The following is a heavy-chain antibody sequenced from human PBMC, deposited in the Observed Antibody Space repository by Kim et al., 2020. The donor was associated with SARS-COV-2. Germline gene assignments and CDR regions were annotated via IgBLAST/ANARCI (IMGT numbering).Heavy chain of an antibody. V-gene: IGHV3-74*01. Sequence: KGRFTIPRDNATNTLYLQMSSLGAEDTAVYYCARDRGYCSSTSCYNWFDPWGQGTLVTVSS. J-gene: IGHJ5*02. D-gene: IGHD2-2*01. CDR3: ARDRGYCSSTSCYNWFDP.